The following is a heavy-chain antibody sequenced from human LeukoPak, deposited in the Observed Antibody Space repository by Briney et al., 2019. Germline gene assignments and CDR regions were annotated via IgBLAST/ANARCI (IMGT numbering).Heavy chain of an antibody. D-gene: IGHD4-4*01. Sequence: SETLSLTCTVSGGSISSYYWSWIRQPPGKGLEWIGYIYYSGSTNYNPSLKSRVTISVDTSKNQFSLKLSSVTAADTAVYYCARFYSNYVGWFDPWGQGTLVTVSS. CDR1: GGSISSYY. CDR3: ARFYSNYVGWFDP. J-gene: IGHJ5*02. V-gene: IGHV4-59*08. CDR2: IYYSGST.